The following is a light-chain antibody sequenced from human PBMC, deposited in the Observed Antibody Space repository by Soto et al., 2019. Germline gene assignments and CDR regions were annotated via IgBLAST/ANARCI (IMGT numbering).Light chain of an antibody. CDR2: DVT. CDR3: CSYTNRDTLL. CDR1: SSDVGGYDH. J-gene: IGLJ3*02. V-gene: IGLV2-14*03. Sequence: QSALTQPASVSGSPGQSITISCTGTSSDVGGYDHVSWYQQHPGKAPKLIIYDVTVRPSGISRRCSGSKSDNTASLAVSGLQPEDEAYYYCCSYTNRDTLLFGGGTKLTVL.